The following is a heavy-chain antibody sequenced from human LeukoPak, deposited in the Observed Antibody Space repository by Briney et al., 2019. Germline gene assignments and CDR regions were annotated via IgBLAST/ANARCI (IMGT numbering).Heavy chain of an antibody. V-gene: IGHV1-18*01. Sequence: RASVKVSCKASGYTFTSYGISWVRQAPGQGLEWMGWISAYNGNTNYAQKLQGRVTMTTDTSTSTAYMELRSLRSDDTAVYYCARGGGWQWLVPGTVAGSPLDFDYWGQGTLVTVSS. CDR3: ARGGGWQWLVPGTVAGSPLDFDY. J-gene: IGHJ4*02. D-gene: IGHD6-19*01. CDR1: GYTFTSYG. CDR2: ISAYNGNT.